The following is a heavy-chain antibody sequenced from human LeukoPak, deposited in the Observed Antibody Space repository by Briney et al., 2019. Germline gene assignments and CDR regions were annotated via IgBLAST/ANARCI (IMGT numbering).Heavy chain of an antibody. CDR2: VYPGDSDT. Sequence: GESLKISCKASGYIFSRYWIAWVRQVPGKGLEWMGIVYPGDSDTRYSPSFRGQVTISADTSISTTYLQWSSLKASDTAIYYCARHRGGYGNYEDWFDPWGQGTLVTVSS. CDR3: ARHRGGYGNYEDWFDP. V-gene: IGHV5-51*01. D-gene: IGHD1-26*01. CDR1: GYIFSRYW. J-gene: IGHJ5*02.